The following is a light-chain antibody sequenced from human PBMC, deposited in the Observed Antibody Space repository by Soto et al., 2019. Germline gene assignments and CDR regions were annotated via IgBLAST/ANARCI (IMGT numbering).Light chain of an antibody. Sequence: AIRMTHSPSSFSASKGARVNITCRASQGISSYLDWYQKKQGQAPKLLIYAASTLQSGVPSRFSGSGYGTDLTLTISSMKPDDFETYYCQQYNSDSVIFGHGTRLEIK. CDR2: AAS. CDR1: QGISSY. V-gene: IGKV1-8*01. CDR3: QQYNSDSVI. J-gene: IGKJ5*01.